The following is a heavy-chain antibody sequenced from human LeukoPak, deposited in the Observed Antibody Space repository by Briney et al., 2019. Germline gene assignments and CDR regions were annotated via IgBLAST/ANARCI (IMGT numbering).Heavy chain of an antibody. CDR3: ARDQGEAVAGDAFDI. D-gene: IGHD6-19*01. CDR2: IYTSGST. V-gene: IGHV4-4*07. Sequence: SETLSLTCTVSGGSISSYYWSWIRQPAGKGLEWIGRIYTSGSTNYNPSLKSRVTMSVDTSKNQFSLKLSSVTAADTAVYYCARDQGEAVAGDAFDIWGQGTMVTVSS. CDR1: GGSISSYY. J-gene: IGHJ3*02.